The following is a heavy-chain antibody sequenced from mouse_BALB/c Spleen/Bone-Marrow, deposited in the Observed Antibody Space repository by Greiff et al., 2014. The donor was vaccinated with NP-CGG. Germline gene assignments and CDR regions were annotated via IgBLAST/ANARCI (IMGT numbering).Heavy chain of an antibody. D-gene: IGHD1-2*01. J-gene: IGHJ3*01. CDR1: GFTFSDYY. CDR2: ISDGGSYT. CDR3: ARDLITTATSFAY. Sequence: EVQRVESGGGLVKPGGSLKLSCAASGFTFSDYYMYWVRQTPEKRLEWVATISDGGSYTYYPDSVKGRFTISRDNAKNNLYLQMSSLKSEDTAMYYCARDLITTATSFAYWGQGTLVTVPA. V-gene: IGHV5-4*02.